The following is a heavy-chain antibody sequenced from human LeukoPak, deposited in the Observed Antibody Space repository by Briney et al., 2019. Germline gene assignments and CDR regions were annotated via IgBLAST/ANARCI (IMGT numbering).Heavy chain of an antibody. V-gene: IGHV1-18*01. CDR1: GYTFTSYG. D-gene: IGHD3-10*01. J-gene: IGHJ6*03. CDR2: ISAYNGHT. Sequence: ASVKVSCKASGYTFTSYGISWVRQAPGQGLEWMGWISAYNGHTNYAQKVQGRVTMTTDTSTSTAYMEPRSLTSDDTAVYYCARRPGGYYYYYMDVWGKGTTVTVSS. CDR3: ARRPGGYYYYYMDV.